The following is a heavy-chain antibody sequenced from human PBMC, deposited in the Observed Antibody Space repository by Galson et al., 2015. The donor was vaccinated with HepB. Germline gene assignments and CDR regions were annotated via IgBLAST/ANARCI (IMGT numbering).Heavy chain of an antibody. D-gene: IGHD1-26*01. J-gene: IGHJ6*02. Sequence: SLRLSCAASGLTFSSYWMHWVRQAPGEGLVWVSRINSDGSSTTYAESVKGRFTISRDNAKKTLYLQMNSLRAEDTAVYYCARGGAGWVYYYGMDVWGQGTTVTVSS. CDR3: ARGGAGWVYYYGMDV. CDR1: GLTFSSYW. CDR2: INSDGSST. V-gene: IGHV3-74*01.